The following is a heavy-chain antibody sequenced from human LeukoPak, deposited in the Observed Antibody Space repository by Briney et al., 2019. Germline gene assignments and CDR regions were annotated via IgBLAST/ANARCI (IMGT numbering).Heavy chain of an antibody. D-gene: IGHD4-17*01. CDR1: GFTISRYS. CDR2: ISDSSRHI. CDR3: ARAYTNGDYLDY. V-gene: IGHV3-21*01. J-gene: IGHJ4*02. Sequence: GSLRLSCAASGFTISRYSVNWVRQAPGKGLEWVSCISDSSRHIYYADSVKGRFTISRDNAKSSASLQMNSLRVDDTAVYYCARAYTNGDYLDYWGQGTLVTVSS.